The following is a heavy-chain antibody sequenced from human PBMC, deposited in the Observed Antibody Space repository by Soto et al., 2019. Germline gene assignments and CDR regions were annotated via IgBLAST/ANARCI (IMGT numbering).Heavy chain of an antibody. CDR2: IYHSGST. V-gene: IGHV4-30-2*01. CDR1: GGSISCCGYS. D-gene: IGHD5-12*01. Sequence: SETLSLTCAVSGGSISCCGYSWSWIRQPPGKGLEWIGYIYHSGSTDYNPSLKSRVTISVDRSKNQFSLKLSSVTAADTAVYYCASAWYIGYDSGSCFDPWGQGTLVTVSS. CDR3: ASAWYIGYDSGSCFDP. J-gene: IGHJ5*02.